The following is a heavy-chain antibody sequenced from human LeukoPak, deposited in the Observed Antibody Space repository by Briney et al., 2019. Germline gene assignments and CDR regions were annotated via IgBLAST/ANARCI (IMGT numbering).Heavy chain of an antibody. Sequence: PGGSLRLSCVASGFTFSSYWMHWVRQAPGKGLVWVSRINTDGSSTSYADSVKGRFTISRDNAKNTLYLQMNSLRAEDTAVYYCARDFRLRFLEWLPSPWGQGTLVTVSS. D-gene: IGHD3-3*01. J-gene: IGHJ5*02. CDR3: ARDFRLRFLEWLPSP. CDR2: INTDGSST. V-gene: IGHV3-74*01. CDR1: GFTFSSYW.